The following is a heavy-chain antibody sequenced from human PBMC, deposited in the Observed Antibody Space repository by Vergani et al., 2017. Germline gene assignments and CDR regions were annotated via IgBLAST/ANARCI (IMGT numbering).Heavy chain of an antibody. Sequence: QVQLQESGPGLVKPSETLSLTCTVSGGSISSYYWSWIRQPPGKGLEWIGYIYYSGSTNYNPSLKSRVTISVDTSKNQFSLKLSSVTAADTAVYYCEREDWSLYCSSTSCLDAFDIWGQGTMVTVSS. D-gene: IGHD2-2*01. CDR2: IYYSGST. CDR3: EREDWSLYCSSTSCLDAFDI. V-gene: IGHV4-59*01. CDR1: GGSISSYY. J-gene: IGHJ3*02.